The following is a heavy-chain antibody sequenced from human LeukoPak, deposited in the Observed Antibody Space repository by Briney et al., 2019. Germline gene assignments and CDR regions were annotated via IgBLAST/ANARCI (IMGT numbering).Heavy chain of an antibody. D-gene: IGHD3-22*01. CDR3: ARQGPYYNDRRSSFDY. Sequence: SETLSLTCTVSGGSISSSSFYWGWIRQSPGKGLEWIGGIYFGGRTYYNPSLKSRVTISVDTSKNQFSLKLSSVTAADTAVYYCARQGPYYNDRRSSFDYWGQGTLVTVSS. CDR1: GGSISSSSFY. V-gene: IGHV4-39*01. J-gene: IGHJ4*02. CDR2: IYFGGRT.